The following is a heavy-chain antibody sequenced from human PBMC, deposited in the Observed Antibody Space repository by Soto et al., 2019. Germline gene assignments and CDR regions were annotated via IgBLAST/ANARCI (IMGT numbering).Heavy chain of an antibody. CDR2: IYYSGST. CDR3: ARVFDYYDSSGYSAGYDDLDI. J-gene: IGHJ6*03. D-gene: IGHD3-22*01. Sequence: TETLLDTWTVSGGTIRRSSYYGGWLRQHPEKALEWIGSIYYSGSTYYNPSLKSGVTISVHTSNKKSSLKLSSVTAADTAVYYCARVFDYYDSSGYSAGYDDLDIWGKVT. CDR1: GGTIRRSSYY. V-gene: IGHV4-39*01.